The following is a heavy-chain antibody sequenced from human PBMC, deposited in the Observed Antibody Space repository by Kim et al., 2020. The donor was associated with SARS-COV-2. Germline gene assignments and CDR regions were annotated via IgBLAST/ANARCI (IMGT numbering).Heavy chain of an antibody. J-gene: IGHJ3*02. CDR1: GFTFSSYG. D-gene: IGHD6-13*01. CDR2: IWYDGSNK. CDR3: ARGQQLAEDAFDI. Sequence: GGSLRLSCAASGFTFSSYGMHWVRQAPGKGLEWVAVIWYDGSNKFYADSVKGRFTISRDNSKNTLYLQMNSLRAEDTAVYYCARGQQLAEDAFDIWGQGTMVTVSS. V-gene: IGHV3-33*01.